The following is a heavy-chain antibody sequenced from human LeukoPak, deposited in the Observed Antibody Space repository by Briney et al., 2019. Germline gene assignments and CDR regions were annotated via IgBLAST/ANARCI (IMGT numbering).Heavy chain of an antibody. Sequence: ASVKVSCKASGYIFTSYNIYWVRQAPGQGLEWMGIINPSGGTTNYAQKFKGRVTMTRGTSTSTVYMELSSLRSEDTAVYYCARVRDGSVAGYNWFDPWGQGTLVTVSS. V-gene: IGHV1-46*01. CDR2: INPSGGTT. D-gene: IGHD6-19*01. CDR1: GYIFTSYN. J-gene: IGHJ5*02. CDR3: ARVRDGSVAGYNWFDP.